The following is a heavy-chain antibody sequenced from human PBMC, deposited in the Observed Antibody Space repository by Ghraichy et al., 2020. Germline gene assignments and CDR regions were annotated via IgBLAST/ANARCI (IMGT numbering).Heavy chain of an antibody. CDR1: GFTFSSYG. D-gene: IGHD2-15*01. V-gene: IGHV3-33*01. CDR3: ARGLLHYYMDV. Sequence: LSLTCAASGFTFSSYGMHWVRQAPGKGLEWVAVIWYDGSNKYYADSVKGRFTISRDNSKNTLYLQMNSLRAEDTAVYYCARGLLHYYMDVWGKGTTVTVSS. J-gene: IGHJ6*03. CDR2: IWYDGSNK.